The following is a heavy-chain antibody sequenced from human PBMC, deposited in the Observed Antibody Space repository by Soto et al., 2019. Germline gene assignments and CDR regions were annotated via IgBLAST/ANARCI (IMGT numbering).Heavy chain of an antibody. D-gene: IGHD3-3*01. CDR3: ARRVLRFLQWFEP. V-gene: IGHV4-61*01. CDR2: VYYSGST. Sequence: SETLSLTCTFSVGSVNSENYYWSWMRQPPWKGLEWIGYVYYSGSTNYNPSLKSRATISLDTYKNQFSLKMTSMTSADTAFYYCARRVLRFLQWFEPWGQGTLVIVSS. CDR1: VGSVNSENYY. J-gene: IGHJ5*02.